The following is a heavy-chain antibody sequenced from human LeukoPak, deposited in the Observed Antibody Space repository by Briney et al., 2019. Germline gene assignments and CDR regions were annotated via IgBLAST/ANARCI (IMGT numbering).Heavy chain of an antibody. J-gene: IGHJ4*02. D-gene: IGHD6-19*01. CDR2: ISGSGGST. CDR3: AKGAVAGNQKPGGY. Sequence: PGESLRLSCAASGFTFSSYAMSWVRQAPGKGLEWWSAISGSGGSTYYAASVKGRFTISRDNSKNTLYLQMNSLRADDTAVYYCAKGAVAGNQKPGGYWGQGTLVTVSS. V-gene: IGHV3-23*01. CDR1: GFTFSSYA.